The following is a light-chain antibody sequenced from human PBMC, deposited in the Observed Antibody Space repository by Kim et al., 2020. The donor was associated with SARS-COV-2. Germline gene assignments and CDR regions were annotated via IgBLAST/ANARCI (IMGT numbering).Light chain of an antibody. V-gene: IGKV3-20*01. J-gene: IGKJ1*01. CDR1: QSVSSSY. CDR2: GAS. Sequence: LSPGERATHSCRASQSVSSSYLAWYQQKPGQAPRLLIYGASSRATGIPDRFSGSGSGTDFTLTISRLEPEGFAVYYCQQYGSSPWTFGQGTKLEI. CDR3: QQYGSSPWT.